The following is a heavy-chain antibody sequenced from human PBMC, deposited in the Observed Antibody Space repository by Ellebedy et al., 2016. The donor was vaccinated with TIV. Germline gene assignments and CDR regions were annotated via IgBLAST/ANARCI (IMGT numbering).Heavy chain of an antibody. J-gene: IGHJ6*02. D-gene: IGHD2-2*01. CDR1: GFTFDDYA. CDR2: INRNSDSI. V-gene: IGHV3-9*01. Sequence: PGGSLRLSCAASGFTFDDYAMHWVRQAPGKGLAWVSGINRNSDSIGHADSVRCRFTISRDNAKNSLYLQMNIVTAEDTALYYCAKASTVVVGSCMDLWGQGTTVTVSS. CDR3: AKASTVVVGSCMDL.